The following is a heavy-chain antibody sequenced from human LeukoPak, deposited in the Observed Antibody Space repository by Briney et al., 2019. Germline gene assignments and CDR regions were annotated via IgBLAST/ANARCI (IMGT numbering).Heavy chain of an antibody. V-gene: IGHV3-7*01. D-gene: IGHD3-22*01. Sequence: GGSLRLSCAASGFTVSSNYMSWVRQAPGKGLEWVANIKQDGSEKYYVDSVKGRFTISRDNAKNSLYLQMNSLRAEDTAVYYCARLGYYYDSSGYYYGYFDYWGQGTLVTVSS. CDR2: IKQDGSEK. J-gene: IGHJ4*02. CDR1: GFTVSSNY. CDR3: ARLGYYYDSSGYYYGYFDY.